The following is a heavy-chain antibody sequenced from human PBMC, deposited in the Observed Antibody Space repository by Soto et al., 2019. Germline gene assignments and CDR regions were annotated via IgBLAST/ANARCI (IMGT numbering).Heavy chain of an antibody. J-gene: IGHJ4*02. CDR1: GYTFTNYA. D-gene: IGHD5-12*01. CDR3: ASVSGYYRPDY. V-gene: IGHV1-3*05. CDR2: INAGNGNT. Sequence: QVQLVQSGAEEKKPGASVKVSCKASGYTFTNYAMHWVRQAPGQRLEWMGWINAGNGNTKYSQKCQXRVTITRDTAASTAYMELSSLRSEDTAVYYGASVSGYYRPDYWGQGTLVTVSS.